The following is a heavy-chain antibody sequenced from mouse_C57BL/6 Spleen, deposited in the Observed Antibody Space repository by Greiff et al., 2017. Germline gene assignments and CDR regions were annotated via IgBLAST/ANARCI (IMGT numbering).Heavy chain of an antibody. D-gene: IGHD2-2*01. V-gene: IGHV10-3*01. J-gene: IGHJ4*01. CDR1: GFTFNTYA. Sequence: EVQLVESGGGLVQPKGSLKLSCAASGFTFNTYAMHWVRQAPGKGLEWVARIRSTSSTYATYYAASVKDSFTISRDDSQSMLYLQMNNLKTEDTAMYYGVRDQGYYGNDVEYAMDDWGQGTSVTVSS. CDR3: VRDQGYYGNDVEYAMDD. CDR2: IRSTSSTYAT.